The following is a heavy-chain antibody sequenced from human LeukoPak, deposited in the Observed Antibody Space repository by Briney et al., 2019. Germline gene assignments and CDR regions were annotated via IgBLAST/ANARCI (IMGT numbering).Heavy chain of an antibody. D-gene: IGHD3-10*01. Sequence: SETLSLTCAVSGGSISSGGYSWSWIRQPPGKGLEWIGYIFQSGSSYYNPSLKSRVTISVERSKNQFSLKLGSVTAADTAVYYCAGSSGSYVYWFDPRGQGTLVTVSS. J-gene: IGHJ5*02. CDR2: IFQSGSS. V-gene: IGHV4-30-2*01. CDR1: GGSISSGGYS. CDR3: AGSSGSYVYWFDP.